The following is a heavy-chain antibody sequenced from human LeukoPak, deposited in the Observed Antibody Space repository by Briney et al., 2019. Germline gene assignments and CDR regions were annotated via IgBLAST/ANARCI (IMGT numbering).Heavy chain of an antibody. CDR2: IYYSGST. V-gene: IGHV4-30-4*01. J-gene: IGHJ4*02. D-gene: IGHD3-22*01. CDR1: GGSISSGDYY. Sequence: SETLSLTCTVSGGSISSGDYYWSWIRQPPGQGLEWIVYIYYSGSTYYNPSLKSRVTISVDTSKNQFSLKLSSVTAADTAVYYCATSPYYYDSSGYNGLYYFDYWGQGTLVTVSS. CDR3: ATSPYYYDSSGYNGLYYFDY.